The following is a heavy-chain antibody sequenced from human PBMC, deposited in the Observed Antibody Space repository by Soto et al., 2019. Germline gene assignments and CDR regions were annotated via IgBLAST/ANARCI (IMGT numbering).Heavy chain of an antibody. CDR3: ARGWSYDILTGYSY. CDR1: GGTFNSYA. D-gene: IGHD3-9*01. J-gene: IGHJ4*02. Sequence: SVEVSCKASGGTFNSYAISWVRQAPGQGLEWMGGIIPIFGTANYAQKFQGRVTITADESTSTAYMELSSLRSEDTAVYYCARGWSYDILTGYSYWGQGTLVTVSS. CDR2: IIPIFGTA. V-gene: IGHV1-69*13.